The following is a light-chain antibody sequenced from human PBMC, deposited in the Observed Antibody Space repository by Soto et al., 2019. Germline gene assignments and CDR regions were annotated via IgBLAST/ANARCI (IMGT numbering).Light chain of an antibody. V-gene: IGKV3-15*01. J-gene: IGKJ3*01. CDR2: GAS. Sequence: EIVMTQSPATLSVSPGERATLSCRASQSVTNNIAWYQQKPGQTPRLLIYGASTRATGIPARFSGSGSGTEFALTISSLQSEDFAVYYCQQYHRWPPLTFGPGTKVEIK. CDR1: QSVTNN. CDR3: QQYHRWPPLT.